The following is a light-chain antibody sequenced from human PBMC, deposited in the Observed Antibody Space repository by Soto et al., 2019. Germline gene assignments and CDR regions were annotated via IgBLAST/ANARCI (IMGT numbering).Light chain of an antibody. CDR3: QQYGGSPLYT. CDR1: QSVSSSY. Sequence: EIVLTQSPGTLSLCPGERATLSCRASQSVSSSYLAWYQKKPGQAPRLLIYGASSRATGIPDRFSGSGSGTDFPLTISRLEPEDFAVYYCQQYGGSPLYTFGQGTKLEIK. CDR2: GAS. J-gene: IGKJ2*01. V-gene: IGKV3-20*01.